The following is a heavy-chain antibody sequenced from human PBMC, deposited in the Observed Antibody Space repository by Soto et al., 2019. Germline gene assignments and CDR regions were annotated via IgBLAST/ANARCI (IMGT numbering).Heavy chain of an antibody. CDR1: GYTFTGYY. V-gene: IGHV1-2*04. J-gene: IGHJ3*02. CDR2: INPNSGGT. CDR3: ARGAEFCSGGSCFDAFDI. D-gene: IGHD2-15*01. Sequence: GASVKVSCTASGYTFTGYYMHWVRQAPGQGLEWMGWINPNSGGTNYAQKFQGWVTMTRDTSISTAYMELSRLRSDDTAVYYCARGAEFCSGGSCFDAFDIWGQGTMVTVSS.